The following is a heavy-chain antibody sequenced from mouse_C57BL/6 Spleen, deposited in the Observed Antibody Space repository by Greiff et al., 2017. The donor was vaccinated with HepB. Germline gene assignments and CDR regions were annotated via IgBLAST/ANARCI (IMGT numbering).Heavy chain of an antibody. CDR1: GYTFTSYW. CDR2: IDPSDSYT. D-gene: IGHD1-1*01. J-gene: IGHJ2*01. CDR3: ARWVTTGYFDY. Sequence: QVQLQQPGAELVMPGASVKLSCKASGYTFTSYWMHWVKQRPGQGLEWIGEIDPSDSYTNYNQKFKGKSTLTVDKSSSTAYIQLSSLTSEDSAVYYCARWVTTGYFDYWGQGTTLTVSS. V-gene: IGHV1-69*01.